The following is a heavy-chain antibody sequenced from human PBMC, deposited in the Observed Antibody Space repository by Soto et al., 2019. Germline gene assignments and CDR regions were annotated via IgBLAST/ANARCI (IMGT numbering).Heavy chain of an antibody. Sequence: EVQLVESGGGLVQPGGSLNFSCAASGVSLSDSEIHWVRQASGKGLEWVGRVRRKVNNYATAYAASVKGRFTISRDDSMNTAHLQMNGLKTEDTAVYYCVRVGQFVLGAFDVWGPGTRVIVSS. V-gene: IGHV3-73*02. D-gene: IGHD1-26*01. CDR1: GVSLSDSE. J-gene: IGHJ3*01. CDR3: VRVGQFVLGAFDV. CDR2: VRRKVNNYAT.